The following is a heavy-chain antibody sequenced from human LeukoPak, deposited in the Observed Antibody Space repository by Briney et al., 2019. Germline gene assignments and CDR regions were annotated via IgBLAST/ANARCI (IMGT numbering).Heavy chain of an antibody. Sequence: SETLSLTCSVSGGSISSYYWSWIRQPAGTGLEWIGRIYTSGSTNYNPSLKRRVTMSVDTSKNPFYLKLSSVTAADTAVYYCARVGNIVVGNYYYMDVRGKGTTVTDSS. CDR1: GGSISSYY. CDR2: IYTSGST. CDR3: ARVGNIVVGNYYYMDV. J-gene: IGHJ6*03. D-gene: IGHD2-2*01. V-gene: IGHV4-4*07.